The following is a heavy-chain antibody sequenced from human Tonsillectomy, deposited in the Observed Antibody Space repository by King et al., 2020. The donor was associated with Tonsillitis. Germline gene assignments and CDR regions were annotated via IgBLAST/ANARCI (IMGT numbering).Heavy chain of an antibody. CDR2: IYTSGGT. J-gene: IGHJ5*02. V-gene: IGHV4-61*02. Sequence: QLQESGPGLVKPSQTLSLACTVSGGSISSGTDYWSWIRQPAGKGLEWIGRIYTSGGTNYNPSLKSRVTISVDTSKIQFSLKLSSVTAADTAVYYCAREHIVVVPAAILANWFDPWGQGTLVTVSS. D-gene: IGHD2-2*02. CDR1: GGSISSGTDY. CDR3: AREHIVVVPAAILANWFDP.